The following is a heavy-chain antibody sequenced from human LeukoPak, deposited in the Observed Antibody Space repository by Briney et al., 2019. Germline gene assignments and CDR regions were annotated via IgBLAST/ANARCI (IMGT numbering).Heavy chain of an antibody. CDR1: GYTFTGYY. CDR2: IYPNSGGT. D-gene: IGHD3-22*01. J-gene: IGHJ4*02. Sequence: ASVKVSCKASGYTFTGYYMYWVRQAPGQGLEWMGWIYPNSGGTKYAQKIQGRVTMTRDTSISTAYMELSRLRSDDTAVYYCATATVAYDSSGYLDYWGQGTLVTVSS. V-gene: IGHV1-2*02. CDR3: ATATVAYDSSGYLDY.